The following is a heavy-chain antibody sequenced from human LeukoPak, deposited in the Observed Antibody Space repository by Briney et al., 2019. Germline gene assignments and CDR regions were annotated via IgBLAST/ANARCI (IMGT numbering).Heavy chain of an antibody. Sequence: SETLSLTCAVYGGSFSGYYWSWIRQPPGKGLEWIGEISHSGSTNYNPSLKSRVTISVDTSKNQFSLKLSSVTAADAAVYYCARGPFSYYYDSSGYYHYWGQGTLVTVSS. V-gene: IGHV4-34*01. D-gene: IGHD3-22*01. J-gene: IGHJ4*02. CDR3: ARGPFSYYYDSSGYYHY. CDR2: ISHSGST. CDR1: GGSFSGYY.